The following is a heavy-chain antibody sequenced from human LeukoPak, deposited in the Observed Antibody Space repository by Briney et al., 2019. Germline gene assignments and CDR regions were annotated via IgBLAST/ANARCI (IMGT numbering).Heavy chain of an antibody. CDR1: GFTFSDYC. CDR3: ARFKVTVTSIP. V-gene: IGHV3-74*01. CDR2: INPDGSSA. D-gene: IGHD4-11*01. Sequence: PGGSLRLSCAASGFTFSDYCMHWVRQSPGKGLVWVSRINPDGSSASYADSVKGRFTISRDNAKNTLYLQMNSLRAEDTAVYYCARFKVTVTSIPWGQGTLVTVSS. J-gene: IGHJ5*02.